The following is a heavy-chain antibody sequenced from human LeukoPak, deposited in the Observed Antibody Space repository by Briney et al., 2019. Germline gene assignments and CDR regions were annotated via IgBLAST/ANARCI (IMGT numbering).Heavy chain of an antibody. CDR3: ARDPPPTYGGAFDI. J-gene: IGHJ3*02. D-gene: IGHD4-23*01. CDR1: GYTFTSYA. CDR2: INAGNGNT. V-gene: IGHV1-3*01. Sequence: ASVKVSCKASGYTFTSYAMHWVRQAPGQRLEWMGWINAGNGNTKYSQKFQGRVTITRDTSASTAYMELSSLRSEDTAVYYCARDPPPTYGGAFDIWGQGTMVTVSS.